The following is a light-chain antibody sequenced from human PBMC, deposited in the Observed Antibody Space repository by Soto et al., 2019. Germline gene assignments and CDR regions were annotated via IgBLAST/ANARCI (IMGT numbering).Light chain of an antibody. CDR1: QSISSNY. Sequence: EIVLTQSPGTLSLSAGERATLSCRASQSISSNYLAWYQQKPGQAPRLLIFGASYRATGIPDRFSGSGSGTDFTLTISSLEPEDFAVYYCQQRSSWPPVSFGQGTRLEIK. CDR3: QQRSSWPPVS. CDR2: GAS. J-gene: IGKJ5*01. V-gene: IGKV3D-20*02.